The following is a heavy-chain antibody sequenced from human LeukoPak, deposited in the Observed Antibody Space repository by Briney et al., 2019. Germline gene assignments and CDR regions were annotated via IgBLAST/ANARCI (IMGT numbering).Heavy chain of an antibody. CDR2: INPDSGDT. Sequence: ASVKVSCKASGYIFTGYYLHWVRQAPGQGLTWMGWINPDSGDTNYAQKFQDRVTLSSDTSIITVSMQLSRLRYDDTGVYYCARDRSTMTPDDWGQGTLITVSS. D-gene: IGHD2-15*01. CDR3: ARDRSTMTPDD. J-gene: IGHJ4*02. CDR1: GYIFTGYY. V-gene: IGHV1-2*02.